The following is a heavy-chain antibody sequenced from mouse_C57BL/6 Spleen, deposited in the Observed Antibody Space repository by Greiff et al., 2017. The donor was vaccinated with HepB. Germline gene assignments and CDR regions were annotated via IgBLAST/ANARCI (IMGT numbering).Heavy chain of an antibody. D-gene: IGHD1-1*01. CDR3: AREPITTVNWYFDV. J-gene: IGHJ1*03. CDR1: GFTFSSYA. V-gene: IGHV5-4*01. Sequence: EVKLMESGGGLVKPGGSLKLSCAASGFTFSSYAMSWVRQTPEKRLEWVATISDGGSYTYYPDNVKGRFTISRDNAKNNLYLQMSHLKSEDTAMYYCAREPITTVNWYFDVWGTGTTVTVSS. CDR2: ISDGGSYT.